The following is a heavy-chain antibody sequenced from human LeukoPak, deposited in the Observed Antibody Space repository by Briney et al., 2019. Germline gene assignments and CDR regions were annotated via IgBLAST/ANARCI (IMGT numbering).Heavy chain of an antibody. CDR2: IFPSGGEI. V-gene: IGHV3-23*01. Sequence: GGSLRLSCAASGFTFSTFAMIWVRQPPGKGLEWVSSIFPSGGEIHYADSVRGRFTISRDNSKSTLSLQMNSLRAEDTAIYYCATYRQVLLPFESWGQGTLSPSPQ. CDR3: ATYRQVLLPFES. D-gene: IGHD2-8*02. CDR1: GFTFSTFA. J-gene: IGHJ4*02.